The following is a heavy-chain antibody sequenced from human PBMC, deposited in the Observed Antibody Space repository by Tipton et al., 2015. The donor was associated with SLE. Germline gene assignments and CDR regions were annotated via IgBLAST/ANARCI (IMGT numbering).Heavy chain of an antibody. CDR1: GFTFSSYA. V-gene: IGHV3-30*04. J-gene: IGHJ6*03. Sequence: AVSGFTFSSYAMHWVRQAPGKGLEWVAVISYDGSDKYYADSVKGRFTISRDNSKNTLYLQMNSLRAEDTAVYYCASDYSNSDYSYYYMDVWGKGTTVTVSS. CDR2: ISYDGSDK. D-gene: IGHD4-11*01. CDR3: ASDYSNSDYSYYYMDV.